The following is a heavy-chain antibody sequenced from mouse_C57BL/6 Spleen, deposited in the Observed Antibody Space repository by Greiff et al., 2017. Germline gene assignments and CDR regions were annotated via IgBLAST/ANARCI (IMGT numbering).Heavy chain of an antibody. Sequence: VQLQQSGAELVRPGASVKLSCTASGFNIKDDYMHWVKQRPEQGLEWIGWIDPENGDTEYASKFQGKATITADTSSNTAYLQLSSLTSEDTAVYYCTTPGYDGYAMDYWGQGTSVTVSS. D-gene: IGHD2-2*01. J-gene: IGHJ4*01. CDR3: TTPGYDGYAMDY. V-gene: IGHV14-4*01. CDR1: GFNIKDDY. CDR2: IDPENGDT.